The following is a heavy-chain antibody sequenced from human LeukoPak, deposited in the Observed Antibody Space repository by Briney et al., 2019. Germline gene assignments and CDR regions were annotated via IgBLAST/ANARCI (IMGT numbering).Heavy chain of an antibody. V-gene: IGHV4-4*07. D-gene: IGHD3-22*01. J-gene: IGHJ4*02. CDR3: SSIYYYDSSGYPAD. Sequence: SETLSLTCTVSGGSISSYYWSWIRQPAGKGLEWIGRIYTSGSTNYNPSLKSRVTMSVDTSKNQFSLKLSSVTAADTAVYYCSSIYYYDSSGYPADWGQGTLVTVSS. CDR2: IYTSGST. CDR1: GGSISSYY.